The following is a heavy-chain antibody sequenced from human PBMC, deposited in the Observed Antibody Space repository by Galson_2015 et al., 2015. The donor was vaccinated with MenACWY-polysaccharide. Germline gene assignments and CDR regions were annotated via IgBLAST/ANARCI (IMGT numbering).Heavy chain of an antibody. CDR3: ARGRYRRGGSCYSRDYYGMDV. CDR1: GGTFSSYA. Sequence: SVKVSCKASGGTFSSYAISWVRQAPGQGLEWMGGIIPIFGTANYAQKFQGRVTITADESTSTAYMELSSLRSEDTAVYYCARGRYRRGGSCYSRDYYGMDVWGQGTTVTVSS. J-gene: IGHJ6*02. V-gene: IGHV1-69*13. CDR2: IIPIFGTA. D-gene: IGHD2-15*01.